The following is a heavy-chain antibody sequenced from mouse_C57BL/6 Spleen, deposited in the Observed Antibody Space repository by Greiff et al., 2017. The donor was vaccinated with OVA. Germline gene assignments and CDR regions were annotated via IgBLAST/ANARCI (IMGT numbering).Heavy chain of an antibody. CDR2: ISDGGSYT. V-gene: IGHV5-4*01. D-gene: IGHD2-5*01. Sequence: DVKLVESGGGLVKPGGSLKLSCAASGFTFSSYAMSWVRQTPEKRLEWVATISDGGSYTYYPDNVKGRFTISRDNAKNNLYLQMSHLKSEDTAMYYCARDGVYSNYERYAMDYWGQGTSVTVSS. J-gene: IGHJ4*01. CDR3: ARDGVYSNYERYAMDY. CDR1: GFTFSSYA.